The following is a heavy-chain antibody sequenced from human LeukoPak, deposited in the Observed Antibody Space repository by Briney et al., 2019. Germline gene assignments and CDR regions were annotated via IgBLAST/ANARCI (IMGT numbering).Heavy chain of an antibody. CDR1: GGSISNSNYY. J-gene: IGHJ4*02. CDR2: AYHSGTA. D-gene: IGHD3-22*01. Sequence: PSETLSLTCTVSGGSISNSNYYWGWIRQPPGKGLEWIGSAYHSGTAYYNPSLKSRVTISVDTSKNQFSLRLNSVTAADTAVYYCASAYYDSSGYFDYWGQGTLVTVSS. CDR3: ASAYYDSSGYFDY. V-gene: IGHV4-39*01.